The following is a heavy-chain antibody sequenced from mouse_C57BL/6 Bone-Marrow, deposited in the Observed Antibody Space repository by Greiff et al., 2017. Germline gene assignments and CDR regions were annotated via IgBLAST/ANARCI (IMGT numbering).Heavy chain of an antibody. CDR1: GFTFSSYA. CDR3: AIYGSSSFAY. CDR2: ISDGGSYT. Sequence: EVKVVESGGGLVKPGGSLKLSCAASGFTFSSYAMSWVRQTPEKRLEWVATISDGGSYTYYPDNVKGRFTISSDNAKNNLYLQMSHLKSEDTAMYDCAIYGSSSFAYWGQGTLVTVSA. J-gene: IGHJ3*01. D-gene: IGHD1-1*01. V-gene: IGHV5-4*03.